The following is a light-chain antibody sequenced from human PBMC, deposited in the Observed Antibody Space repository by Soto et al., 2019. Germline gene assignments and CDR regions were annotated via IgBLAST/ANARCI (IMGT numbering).Light chain of an antibody. CDR1: QSISSY. CDR3: QQSYSTPRT. V-gene: IGKV1-39*01. J-gene: IGKJ1*01. CDR2: AAS. Sequence: DIQMTQSPSSLSASVGDRVTITCRASQSISSYLNWYQQKPGKAPKLLIYAASSLHSGVPSSFSGSGSGTDFTLTISSLQPEDFATYYCQQSYSTPRTFGQGTKV.